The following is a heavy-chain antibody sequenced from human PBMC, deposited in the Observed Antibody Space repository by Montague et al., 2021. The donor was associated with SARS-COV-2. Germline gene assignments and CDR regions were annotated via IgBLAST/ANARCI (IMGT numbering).Heavy chain of an antibody. CDR1: GGSISSSNYY. CDR3: ARGWFSPMLVVVIRGPFDY. D-gene: IGHD3-22*01. V-gene: IGHV4-39*07. J-gene: IGHJ4*02. CDR2: IYYSGST. Sequence: SETLSLTCTVSGGSISSSNYYWGWIRQPPGKGLEWIGTIYYSGSTYYNPCLKSRVTISVDTSKNQFSLKLSSVTAADTAVYYCARGWFSPMLVVVIRGPFDYWGQGALVTVSS.